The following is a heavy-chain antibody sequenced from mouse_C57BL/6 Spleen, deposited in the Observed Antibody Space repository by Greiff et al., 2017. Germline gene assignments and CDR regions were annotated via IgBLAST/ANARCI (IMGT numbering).Heavy chain of an antibody. CDR3: ARNYGSSPWFAD. V-gene: IGHV1-76*01. J-gene: IGHJ3*01. CDR2: IYPGSGNT. CDR1: GYTFTDYY. D-gene: IGHD1-1*01. Sequence: VQLQQSGAELVRPGASVKLSCKASGYTFTDYYINWVKQRPGQGLEWIARIYPGSGNTYYNEKFKGKATLTAEKSSSTAYMQLSSLTSEDSAVYFCARNYGSSPWFADWGQETLVTVSA.